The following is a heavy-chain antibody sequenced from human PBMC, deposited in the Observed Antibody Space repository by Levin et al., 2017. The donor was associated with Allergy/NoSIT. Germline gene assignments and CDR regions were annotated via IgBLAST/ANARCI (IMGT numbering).Heavy chain of an antibody. J-gene: IGHJ4*02. D-gene: IGHD3-10*01. V-gene: IGHV1-2*06. CDR3: ARGPILGELHPHFDY. CDR2: INPNSGGT. Sequence: ASVKVSCKASGYTFTGYYMHWVRQAPGQGLEWMGRINPNSGGTNYAQKFQGRVTMTRDTSISTAYMELSRLRSDDTAVYYCARGPILGELHPHFDYWGQGTLVTVSS. CDR1: GYTFTGYY.